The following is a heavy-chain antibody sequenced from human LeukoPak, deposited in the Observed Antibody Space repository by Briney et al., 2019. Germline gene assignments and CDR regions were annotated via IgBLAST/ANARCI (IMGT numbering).Heavy chain of an antibody. CDR3: ARPGQDYYDSSGYLDAFDI. D-gene: IGHD3-22*01. V-gene: IGHV4-39*01. J-gene: IGHJ3*02. Sequence: SETLSLTCTVSSGSISSTNYCWGWIRQPPGKGLEWIGTFCSSGDTFYIPSLKSRVIISADTSKNRFSLRLNSLIATDTALYYCARPGQDYYDSSGYLDAFDIWGQGTMVTVSS. CDR1: SGSISSTNYC. CDR2: FCSSGDT.